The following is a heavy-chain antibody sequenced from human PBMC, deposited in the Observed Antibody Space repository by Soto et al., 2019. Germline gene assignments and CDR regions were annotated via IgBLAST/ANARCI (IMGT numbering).Heavy chain of an antibody. CDR1: GYTFTSYA. J-gene: IGHJ4*02. CDR3: ARIAASGIVHDFDF. CDR2: ISAHSGNT. Sequence: QVQLVQSEGEVKKPGAPVKISCRASGYTFTSYAINWVRQAPGQGLEWMGWISAHSGNTNYAQKVQGRVTMTTDTSTSTAYMELRSLRSDDTAIYYCARIAASGIVHDFDFWGQGTLVTVSS. D-gene: IGHD6-13*01. V-gene: IGHV1-18*01.